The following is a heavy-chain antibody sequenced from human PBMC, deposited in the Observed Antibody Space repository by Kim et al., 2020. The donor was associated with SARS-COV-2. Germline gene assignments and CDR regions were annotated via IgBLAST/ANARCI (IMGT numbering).Heavy chain of an antibody. D-gene: IGHD3-3*01. V-gene: IGHV3-30-3*01. CDR1: GFTFSSYA. CDR2: ISYDGSNK. J-gene: IGHJ4*02. Sequence: GGSLRLSCAASGFTFSSYAMHWVRQAPGKGLEWVAVISYDGSNKYYADSVKGRFTISRDNSKNTLYLQMNSLRAEDTAVYYCARDDTYYDFWSGYQAYWGQGTLVTVSS. CDR3: ARDDTYYDFWSGYQAY.